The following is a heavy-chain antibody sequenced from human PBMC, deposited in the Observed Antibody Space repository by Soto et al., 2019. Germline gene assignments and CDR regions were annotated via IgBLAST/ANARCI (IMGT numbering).Heavy chain of an antibody. CDR3: ARVGQGRYYFDY. CDR2: INGDVSTT. V-gene: IGHV3-74*01. J-gene: IGHJ4*02. Sequence: EVHLVESGGGSVQPGGSLKLSCAGSGFAFSSYWIHWVRQVPGKGLVWVSSINGDVSTTSYADSVRGRFTISRDNAKDTLYLQRNSLRAEDTAFHYCARVGQGRYYFDYWGQGTLVTVSS. CDR1: GFAFSSYW.